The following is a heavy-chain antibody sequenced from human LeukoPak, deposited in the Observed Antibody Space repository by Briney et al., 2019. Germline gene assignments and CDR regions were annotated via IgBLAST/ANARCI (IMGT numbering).Heavy chain of an antibody. V-gene: IGHV3-53*01. CDR3: ARVHSLTSGWATGYFDY. J-gene: IGHJ4*02. CDR1: GFTVSRNY. Sequence: GGSLKLSCAASGFTVSRNYMSWVRQAPGKGLEWVSVIYSGGSTYYADSVKGRFTISRDNSKNTLYPQMNSLRAEDTAVYYCARVHSLTSGWATGYFDYWGQGTLVTVSS. D-gene: IGHD6-19*01. CDR2: IYSGGST.